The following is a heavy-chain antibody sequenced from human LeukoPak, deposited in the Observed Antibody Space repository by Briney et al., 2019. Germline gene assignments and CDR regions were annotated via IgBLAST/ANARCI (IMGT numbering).Heavy chain of an antibody. D-gene: IGHD4-17*01. CDR2: ISGSGGST. V-gene: IGHV3-23*01. CDR1: GFTFSSYA. J-gene: IGHJ6*02. Sequence: GGSLRLSCAASGFTFSSYAMSWVRQAPGKGLEWVSAISGSGGSTYYADSVKGRFTISRDNSKNTLYLQMNSLRAEDTAVYYCAKDGLDYGEYVGDYYGMDVWGQGTTVTVSS. CDR3: AKDGLDYGEYVGDYYGMDV.